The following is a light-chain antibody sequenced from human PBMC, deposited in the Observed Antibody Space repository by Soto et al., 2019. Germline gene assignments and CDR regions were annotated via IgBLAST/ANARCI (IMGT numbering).Light chain of an antibody. CDR1: QSVSSN. CDR2: GAS. CDR3: QQYNNWPWT. V-gene: IGKV3-15*01. Sequence: EIVMTQSPATLSVSPGERATLSCRASQSVSSNLAWYQQKPGQAPRLLIYGASTRPTGIPARFSGSGSGTEFTLTISSLQSEDFAVYYCQQYNNWPWTFGQGTKLEIK. J-gene: IGKJ2*01.